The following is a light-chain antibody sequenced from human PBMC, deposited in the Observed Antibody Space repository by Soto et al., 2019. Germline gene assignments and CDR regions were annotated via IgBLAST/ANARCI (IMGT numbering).Light chain of an antibody. CDR2: KAS. J-gene: IGKJ2*01. CDR3: QQYNILYT. Sequence: DIQMTQSPSTLSASVGDRVTITCRASQSISSWLAWYQQKPGKAPKLLIYKASSLESGVPSRFSGSGSGTEFTLTISSLHTDDCATYYCQQYNILYTFGQGTKLEIK. V-gene: IGKV1-5*03. CDR1: QSISSW.